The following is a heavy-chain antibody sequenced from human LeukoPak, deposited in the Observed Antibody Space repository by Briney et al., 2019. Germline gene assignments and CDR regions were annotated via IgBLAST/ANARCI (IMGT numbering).Heavy chain of an antibody. CDR1: GGSFSGYY. J-gene: IGHJ3*02. V-gene: IGHV4-34*01. CDR3: ARVVVITTGGLTAFDI. Sequence: PSETLSLTCAVYGGSFSGYYWSWIRQPPGKGLEWIGEINHSGSTNYNPSLKSRVTISVDTSKNQFSLKLSSVTAADTAVYYCARVVVITTGGLTAFDIWGQGTMVTVSS. CDR2: INHSGST. D-gene: IGHD3-22*01.